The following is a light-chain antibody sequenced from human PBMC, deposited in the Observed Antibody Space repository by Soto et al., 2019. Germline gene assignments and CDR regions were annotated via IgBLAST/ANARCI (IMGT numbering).Light chain of an antibody. Sequence: QSALTQPASVSGSPGQSITISCTGTSRDVGGHNSVSWYRQDPGKAPKRMIYDVSNRPSGVSDRFSGSKSGNTASLTISGLQMEDEADYYCSSFTSSVTYVFGTWTKVTVL. CDR3: SSFTSSVTYV. CDR2: DVS. V-gene: IGLV2-14*01. J-gene: IGLJ1*01. CDR1: SRDVGGHNS.